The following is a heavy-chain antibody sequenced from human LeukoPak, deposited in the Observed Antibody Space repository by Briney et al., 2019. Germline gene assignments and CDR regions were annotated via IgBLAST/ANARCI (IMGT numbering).Heavy chain of an antibody. V-gene: IGHV3-74*01. CDR1: GFTFSSYW. CDR2: INSDGSST. D-gene: IGHD3-3*01. CDR3: ARGARITIFGVVIEYYFDY. J-gene: IGHJ4*02. Sequence: GASLRLSCAASGFTFSSYWMHWVRQAPGKGLVWVSRINSDGSSTSYADSVKGRFTISRDNAKNTLYLQMNSLRAEDTAVYYCARGARITIFGVVIEYYFDYWGQGTLVTVSS.